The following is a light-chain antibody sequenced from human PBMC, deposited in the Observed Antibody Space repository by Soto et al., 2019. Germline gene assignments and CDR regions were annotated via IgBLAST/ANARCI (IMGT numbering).Light chain of an antibody. J-gene: IGLJ1*01. CDR3: CSYAGSSTYV. CDR2: EVS. V-gene: IGLV2-8*01. CDR1: SSDVGGFNY. Sequence: SALTQPPSASGSPGQSVTISCSGTSSDVGGFNYVSWYQQHPGKAPKLMIYEVSYRPSGVSDRFSGSKSDNTASLTISGLQAEDEADYYCCSYAGSSTYVFATGTKVTVL.